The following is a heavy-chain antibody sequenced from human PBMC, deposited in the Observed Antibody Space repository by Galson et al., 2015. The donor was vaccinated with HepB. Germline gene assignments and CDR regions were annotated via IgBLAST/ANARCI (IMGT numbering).Heavy chain of an antibody. J-gene: IGHJ4*02. CDR1: GFTFSSYA. CDR2: ISGSGGST. CDR3: AKEGGVVLVVYPYYFDY. Sequence: SLRLSCAAPGFTFSSYAMSWVRQAPGKGLEWVSAISGSGGSTYYADSVKGRFTISRDNSKNTLYLQMNSLRAEDTAVYYCAKEGGVVLVVYPYYFDYWGQGTLVTVSS. V-gene: IGHV3-23*01. D-gene: IGHD2-8*02.